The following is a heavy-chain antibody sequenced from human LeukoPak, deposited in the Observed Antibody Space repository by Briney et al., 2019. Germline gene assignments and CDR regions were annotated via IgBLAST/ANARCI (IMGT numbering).Heavy chain of an antibody. V-gene: IGHV4-61*02. CDR2: IYTSGST. CDR3: ARETGRYFDWLPIDY. Sequence: VKPSQTLSLTCTVSGGSISSGSYYWSWIRQPAGKGLELIGRIYTSGSTNYNPSLKRRVTISVETSKNQFSLKLSSVTAADTAVYYCARETGRYFDWLPIDYWGQGPLVTVSS. CDR1: GGSISSGSYY. D-gene: IGHD3-9*01. J-gene: IGHJ4*02.